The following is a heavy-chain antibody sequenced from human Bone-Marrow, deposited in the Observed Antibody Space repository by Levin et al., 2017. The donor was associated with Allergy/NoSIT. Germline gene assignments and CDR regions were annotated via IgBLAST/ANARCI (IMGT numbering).Heavy chain of an antibody. CDR2: ISGSGSST. Sequence: PPGGSLRLSCAASGFTFSSYAMNWVRQAPGKGLEWVSGISGSGSSTYYADSVKGRLTISRDNSKNTLFLQMNSLRAEDTAVYYCAKGTRSSSSLTYADYWGQGTLVTVSS. CDR1: GFTFSSYA. D-gene: IGHD2-2*01. CDR3: AKGTRSSSSLTYADY. J-gene: IGHJ4*02. V-gene: IGHV3-23*01.